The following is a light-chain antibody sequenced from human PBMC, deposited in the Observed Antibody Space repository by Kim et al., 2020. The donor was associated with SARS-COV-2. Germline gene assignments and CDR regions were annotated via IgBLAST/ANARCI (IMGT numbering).Light chain of an antibody. Sequence: SYELTQPPSVSVAPGKTARITCGGNNIGSKSVHWYQQKPGQAPVLVIYYDSDRPSGIPERFSGSNSGNTATLTISRVEAGDEADYYCQVWDSSSGRVFGGGTKLTVL. J-gene: IGLJ3*02. CDR2: YDS. CDR3: QVWDSSSGRV. V-gene: IGLV3-21*04. CDR1: NIGSKS.